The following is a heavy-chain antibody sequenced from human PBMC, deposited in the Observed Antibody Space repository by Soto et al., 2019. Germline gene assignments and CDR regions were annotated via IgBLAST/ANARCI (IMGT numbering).Heavy chain of an antibody. V-gene: IGHV4-59*01. D-gene: IGHD3-10*01. Sequence: KPSETLSLTCTVSGGSISSYYWSWIRQPPGKGLEWIGYIYYSGSTNYNPSLKSRVTISVDTSKNQFSLKLSSVTAADTAVYYCARDRGMGILGWFDPWGQGTLVTVSS. CDR3: ARDRGMGILGWFDP. CDR1: GGSISSYY. J-gene: IGHJ5*02. CDR2: IYYSGST.